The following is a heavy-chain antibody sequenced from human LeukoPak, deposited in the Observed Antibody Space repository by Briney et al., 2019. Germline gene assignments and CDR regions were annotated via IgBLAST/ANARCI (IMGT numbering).Heavy chain of an antibody. D-gene: IGHD6-13*01. J-gene: IGHJ4*02. Sequence: GESLQISCQGSRYSFTSYWIGWARPMPGKGLEWMGITYPGDSDTRYSPSFQGQVTISADKSISTAYLQWSSLKASDTAMYYCARLSTAAGHNNFDYWGQGTLVTVSS. CDR1: RYSFTSYW. V-gene: IGHV5-51*01. CDR3: ARLSTAAGHNNFDY. CDR2: TYPGDSDT.